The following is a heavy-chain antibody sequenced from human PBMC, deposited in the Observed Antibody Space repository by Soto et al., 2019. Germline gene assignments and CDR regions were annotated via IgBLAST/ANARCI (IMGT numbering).Heavy chain of an antibody. CDR3: AKDLRYSTLEGV. V-gene: IGHV3-23*01. CDR2: ISGSGGST. Sequence: HPGGSLRLSCAASGFTFSSYAMSWVRQAPGKGLEWVSAISGSGGSTYYADSVKGRFTISRDNSKNTLYLQMNSLRAEDTAVYYCAKDLRYSTLEGVWGQGTTVTVSS. CDR1: GFTFSSYA. J-gene: IGHJ6*02. D-gene: IGHD6-13*01.